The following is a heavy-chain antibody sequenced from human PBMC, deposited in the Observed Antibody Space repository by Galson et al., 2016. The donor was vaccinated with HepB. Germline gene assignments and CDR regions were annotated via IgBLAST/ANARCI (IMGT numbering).Heavy chain of an antibody. Sequence: SVKVSCKASGFTFTSYDINWVRQSSGQGLEWMGWLNPRTGNTGYAQKFQGRVTLTRDTSINTAYMELSSLRPEDTAVYYCARSEHYENLLDPWGQGTLVTVSS. CDR2: LNPRTGNT. CDR1: GFTFTSYD. D-gene: IGHD3-22*01. CDR3: ARSEHYENLLDP. J-gene: IGHJ5*02. V-gene: IGHV1-8*01.